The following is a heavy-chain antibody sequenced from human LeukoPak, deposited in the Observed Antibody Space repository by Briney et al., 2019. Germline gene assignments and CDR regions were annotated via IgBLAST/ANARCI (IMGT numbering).Heavy chain of an antibody. J-gene: IGHJ4*02. CDR2: IKQDGSEK. V-gene: IGHV3-7*01. CDR1: GFTFSSYS. Sequence: PGGSLRLSCAASGFTFSSYSMNWVRQAPGKGLEWVANIKQDGSEKYYVDSVKGRFTISRDNAKNSLYLQMNSLRAEDTAVYYCASRSVTEWELLIDYWGQGTLVTVSS. D-gene: IGHD1-26*01. CDR3: ASRSVTEWELLIDY.